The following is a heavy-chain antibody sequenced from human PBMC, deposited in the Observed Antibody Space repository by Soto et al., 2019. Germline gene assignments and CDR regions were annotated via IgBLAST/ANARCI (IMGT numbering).Heavy chain of an antibody. D-gene: IGHD3-10*01. Sequence: QVQLVESGGGVVQAGKSLRISCAASGFTFSSYGIHWVRQAPGKGLEWVALIWYDGSKKYYADSVKGRFTIARDNSKNTLFLQMDSLRAEDTVVYYCARGYGSGTYVLDYWGQGTLVTVSS. CDR2: IWYDGSKK. CDR3: ARGYGSGTYVLDY. CDR1: GFTFSSYG. V-gene: IGHV3-33*01. J-gene: IGHJ4*02.